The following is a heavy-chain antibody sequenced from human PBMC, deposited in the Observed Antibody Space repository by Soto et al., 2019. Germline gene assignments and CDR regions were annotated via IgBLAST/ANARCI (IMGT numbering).Heavy chain of an antibody. J-gene: IGHJ4*02. CDR1: GFTFRVYS. CDR2: MTSDMKTI. CDR3: ARAVGGHFDH. D-gene: IGHD1-26*01. V-gene: IGHV3-48*02. Sequence: EVQLVESGGGLIQPGGSLRLSCAASGFTFRVYSMNWIRQAPGKGLEWISYMTSDMKTIHYADSVKGRFTISRDNVKNSLYRQMTSLRDEDTAGYYCARAVGGHFDHLGQGSLVTVSS.